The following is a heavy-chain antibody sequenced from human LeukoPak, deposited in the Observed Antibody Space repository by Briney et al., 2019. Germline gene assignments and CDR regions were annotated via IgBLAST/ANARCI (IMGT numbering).Heavy chain of an antibody. CDR1: GFTFSSYW. CDR2: INSDGSST. J-gene: IGHJ6*02. D-gene: IGHD4-17*01. Sequence: PGGSLRLSCAASGFTFSSYWMHWVRQAPGKGLVWVSRINSDGSSTSYADSVKGRFTISRDNAKNTLYLQMNSLRAEDTAVYYCARDPDYGDYAWYYGMDVWGQGTTVTVSS. CDR3: ARDPDYGDYAWYYGMDV. V-gene: IGHV3-74*01.